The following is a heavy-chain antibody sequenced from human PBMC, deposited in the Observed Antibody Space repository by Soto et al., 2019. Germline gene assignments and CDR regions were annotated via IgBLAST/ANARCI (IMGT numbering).Heavy chain of an antibody. Sequence: PGGSLRLSCAASGYTFSDYYMSWIRQAPGKGLEWISYIDTSSTKIYYADSVKGRFTISRDNAKNTLYLQMNSLRAEDTAVYYCAKGGVRFLEWYDFDYWGQGTLVTVSS. CDR3: AKGGVRFLEWYDFDY. CDR2: IDTSSTKI. D-gene: IGHD3-3*01. J-gene: IGHJ4*02. CDR1: GYTFSDYY. V-gene: IGHV3-11*01.